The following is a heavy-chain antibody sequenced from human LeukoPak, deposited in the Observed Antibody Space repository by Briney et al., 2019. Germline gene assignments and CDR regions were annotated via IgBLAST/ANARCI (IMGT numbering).Heavy chain of an antibody. V-gene: IGHV4-4*07. CDR3: ARGTLAAAGPCFDY. CDR2: IYTSGST. CDR1: GGSISSYY. J-gene: IGHJ4*02. D-gene: IGHD6-13*01. Sequence: SETLSLTCTVSGGSISSYYWSWIRQPAGKGLEWIGRIYTSGSTNYNPSLKSRVTISLDTSKNQFSLKLSSLTAADTAVYYCARGTLAAAGPCFDYWGQGPRSPSPQ.